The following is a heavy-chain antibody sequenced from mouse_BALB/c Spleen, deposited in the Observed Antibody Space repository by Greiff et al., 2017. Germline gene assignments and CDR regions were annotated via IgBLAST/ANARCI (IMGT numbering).Heavy chain of an antibody. CDR3: AGTHGLRRYFDD. D-gene: IGHD3-1*01. Sequence: DVQLQESGPSLVKPSQTLSLSCSVTGDSITSGYWNWIRKFPGNKLEYMGYISHSGSTYYNPSLKSRISITRDTSTNQYYLQLNTVTTEDAATYYCAGTHGLRRYFDDWGAGTTVTVSA. J-gene: IGHJ1*01. CDR2: ISHSGST. CDR1: GDSITSGY. V-gene: IGHV3-8*02.